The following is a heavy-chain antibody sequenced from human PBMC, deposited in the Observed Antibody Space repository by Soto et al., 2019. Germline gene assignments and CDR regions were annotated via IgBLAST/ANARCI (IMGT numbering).Heavy chain of an antibody. Sequence: SETLSLTCTVSGGSISSGGYYWSWIRQHPGKGLEWIGYIYYSGSTYYNPSLKSRVTISVDTSKNQFSLKLSSVTAADTAVYYCAREEGRWYSSSWYSGHFDYWGQGTLVTV. CDR3: AREEGRWYSSSWYSGHFDY. J-gene: IGHJ4*02. CDR1: GGSISSGGYY. D-gene: IGHD6-13*01. V-gene: IGHV4-31*03. CDR2: IYYSGST.